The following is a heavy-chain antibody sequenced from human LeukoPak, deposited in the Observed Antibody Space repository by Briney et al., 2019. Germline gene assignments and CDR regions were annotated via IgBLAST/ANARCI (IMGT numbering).Heavy chain of an antibody. V-gene: IGHV1-18*01. D-gene: IGHD4-23*01. CDR3: ARDKAVTTEVTQHFQH. Sequence: ASVKVSCKTSGYTFTNYGFSWVRQAPGQGLEWMGWISAYNGYTDYAQKLQFRVTMTTDTSTSTAYMELRSLRSDDTAVYYCARDKAVTTEVTQHFQHWGQGTLVTVSS. CDR2: ISAYNGYT. J-gene: IGHJ1*01. CDR1: GYTFTNYG.